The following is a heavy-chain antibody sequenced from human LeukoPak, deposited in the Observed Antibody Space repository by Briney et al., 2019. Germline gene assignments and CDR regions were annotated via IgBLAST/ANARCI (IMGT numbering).Heavy chain of an antibody. CDR1: GGSISTYY. V-gene: IGHV4-39*01. J-gene: IGHJ5*02. D-gene: IGHD5-24*01. CDR2: IYYSGYT. Sequence: SETLSLTCTVSGGSISTYYWGWIRQPPGKGLEWIGSIYYSGYTYYNPSLRSRLTISIDTSQNQFSLKLTSVTAADTALYYCASRDIGQFQNDPWGQGTLVTVSS. CDR3: ASRDIGQFQNDP.